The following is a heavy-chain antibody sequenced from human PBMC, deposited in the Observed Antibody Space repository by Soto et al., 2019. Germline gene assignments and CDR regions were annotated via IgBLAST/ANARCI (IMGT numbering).Heavy chain of an antibody. J-gene: IGHJ6*02. CDR3: ARAPRSSGYYHYAMDV. D-gene: IGHD3-9*01. Sequence: ASGKVSCKASGYTFSNYAIHWVRQAPGQRLEWMAWINAGNGDTKYSQNFQGRVTITRDTSASTAYMDLSSLRPEDTAVYYCARAPRSSGYYHYAMDVWGQGTTVTVSS. V-gene: IGHV1-3*01. CDR2: INAGNGDT. CDR1: GYTFSNYA.